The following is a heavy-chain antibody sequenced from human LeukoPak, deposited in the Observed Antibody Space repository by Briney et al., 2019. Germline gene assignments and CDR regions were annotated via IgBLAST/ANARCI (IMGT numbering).Heavy chain of an antibody. J-gene: IGHJ4*02. CDR2: IRDKANSYAT. D-gene: IGHD2-2*01. V-gene: IGHV3-73*01. Sequence: GGSLRLSCAASGFTFSGSAMHWVRQASGKGLEWVGRIRDKANSYATAYIASVKGRFTISRDDSKNTAYLQMSSLKTEDTAVYYCTRWDCTTTGCYPFDYWGQGTLVTVSS. CDR3: TRWDCTTTGCYPFDY. CDR1: GFTFSGSA.